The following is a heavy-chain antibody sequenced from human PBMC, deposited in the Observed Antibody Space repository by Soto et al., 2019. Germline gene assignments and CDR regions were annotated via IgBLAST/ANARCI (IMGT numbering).Heavy chain of an antibody. CDR1: GFTFSDYY. CDR2: ISSSGSTI. J-gene: IGHJ6*03. D-gene: IGHD6-6*01. V-gene: IGHV3-11*01. CDR3: ARHPKIPYSSSSGWDYYYYYMDV. Sequence: QVQLVESGGGLVKPGGSLRLSCAASGFTFSDYYMSWIRQAPGKGLEWVSYISSSGSTIYYADSVKGRFTIYRDNAKNSLYLQMNSLRAEDTAVYYCARHPKIPYSSSSGWDYYYYYMDVWGKGTTVTVSS.